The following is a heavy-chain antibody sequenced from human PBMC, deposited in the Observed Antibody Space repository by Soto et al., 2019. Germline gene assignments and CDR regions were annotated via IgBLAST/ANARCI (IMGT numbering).Heavy chain of an antibody. CDR1: GGSISSYY. J-gene: IGHJ6*02. CDR3: ARMNYILYYYGMDV. CDR2: IYYSGST. D-gene: IGHD1-7*01. Sequence: SETLSLTCTVSGGSISSYYWSWIRQPPGKGLEWIGYIYYSGSTYYNPSLKSRVTISVDTSKNQFSLKLSSVTAADTAVYYCARMNYILYYYGMDVWGQGTTVTVSS. V-gene: IGHV4-59*06.